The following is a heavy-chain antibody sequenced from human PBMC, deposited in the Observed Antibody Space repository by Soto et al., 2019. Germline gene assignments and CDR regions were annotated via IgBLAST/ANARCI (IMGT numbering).Heavy chain of an antibody. CDR2: IKSKADGGTT. V-gene: IGHV3-15*07. D-gene: IGHD2-21*02. J-gene: IGHJ5*02. CDR3: TTSLTAAPRIFDP. Sequence: EVQLVESGGDLVKPGGSLRLSCAGSGFAFANAWLIWVRHAPGRGLEWVGRIKSKADGGTTEYAAPVKGRFFISREDSENTAFLQMISLKPDDTAVYYCTTSLTAAPRIFDPWGQGTLVTVSS. CDR1: GFAFANAW.